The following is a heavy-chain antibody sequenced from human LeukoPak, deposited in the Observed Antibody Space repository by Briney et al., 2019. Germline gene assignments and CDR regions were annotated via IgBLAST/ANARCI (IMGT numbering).Heavy chain of an antibody. CDR3: ARDPPTSYYYGSAIHNAFDV. Sequence: PGGSLRLSCAASGFTFSDYSMNWVRQAPGKGLEWVSSISSSSSYISYADSVEGRFTNSRKNGKNSLYLEMNSLRGEDTAVYYCARDPPTSYYYGSAIHNAFDVWGQGTQVTVS. CDR1: GFTFSDYS. J-gene: IGHJ3*01. D-gene: IGHD3-10*01. V-gene: IGHV3-21*01. CDR2: ISSSSSYI.